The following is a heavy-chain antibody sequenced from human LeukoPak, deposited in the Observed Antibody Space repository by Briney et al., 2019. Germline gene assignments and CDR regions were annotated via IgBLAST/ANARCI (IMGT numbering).Heavy chain of an antibody. V-gene: IGHV3-30*18. CDR2: ISYDGSSK. CDR1: GFTFSSYG. Sequence: GGSLRLSCAASGFTFSSYGMHWVRQAPGKGLEWVAVISYDGSSKYYADSVKGRFTISRDNSKNTLYLQMNSLRAEDTAVYYCAKDQRYSNWGSPYYYYYYGMDVWGQGTTVTVSS. J-gene: IGHJ6*02. CDR3: AKDQRYSNWGSPYYYYYYGMDV. D-gene: IGHD7-27*01.